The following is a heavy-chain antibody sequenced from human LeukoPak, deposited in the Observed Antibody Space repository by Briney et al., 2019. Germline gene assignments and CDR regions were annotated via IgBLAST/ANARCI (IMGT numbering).Heavy chain of an antibody. J-gene: IGHJ6*04. CDR1: GFTFSSYA. CDR3: AKRIGYYDSSGYSPWMDA. D-gene: IGHD3-22*01. Sequence: PGGSLRLSCAASGFTFSSYAMSWVRQAPGKRLEWVSAISGSGGSTYYADSVKGRFTISRDNSKNTLYLQMNSLRAEDTAVYYCAKRIGYYDSSGYSPWMDAWGKGTTVTVSS. CDR2: ISGSGGST. V-gene: IGHV3-23*01.